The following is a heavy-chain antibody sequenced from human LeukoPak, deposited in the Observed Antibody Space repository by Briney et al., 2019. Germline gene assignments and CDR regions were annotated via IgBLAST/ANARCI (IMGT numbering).Heavy chain of an antibody. CDR1: GGSISSSSYY. Sequence: SETLSLTCTVSGGSISSSSYYWGWIRQPPGKRLEWIGSIYYSGSTYYNPSLKSRVTISVDTSKNQFSLKLSSVTAADTAVYYCARPATAMTVTTAFAYWGQGTLVTVSS. J-gene: IGHJ4*02. V-gene: IGHV4-39*01. CDR2: IYYSGST. CDR3: ARPATAMTVTTAFAY. D-gene: IGHD4-17*01.